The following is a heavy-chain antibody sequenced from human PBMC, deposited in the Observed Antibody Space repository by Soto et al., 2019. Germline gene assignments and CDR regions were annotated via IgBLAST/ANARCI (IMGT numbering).Heavy chain of an antibody. D-gene: IGHD3-9*01. V-gene: IGHV3-23*01. J-gene: IGHJ3*01. CDR3: ATVARYDDFDV. Sequence: QLLVSGGGLVQPGGSLRLSCEASGFTFNIYAMSWVRQAPGKGLEWVSNIGSTGTTTYYADSVKGRFAISRDNSKSTLYLQMNSLRAEDTAVYHCATVARYDDFDVWGQGTMVTVSS. CDR1: GFTFNIYA. CDR2: IGSTGTTT.